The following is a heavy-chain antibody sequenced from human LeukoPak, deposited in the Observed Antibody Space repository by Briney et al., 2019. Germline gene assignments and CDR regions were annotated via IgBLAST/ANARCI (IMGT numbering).Heavy chain of an antibody. CDR3: AREDPYLT. J-gene: IGHJ5*02. D-gene: IGHD3-16*01. CDR2: ISYDGSNK. V-gene: IGHV3-30-3*01. Sequence: PGGSLRLSCAASGFTFSSYAMHWVRQAPGKGLEWVAVISYDGSNKYYADSVKGRFTISRDNSKNTLYLQMNGLRAEDTAVYYCAREDPYLTWGQGTLVTVSS. CDR1: GFTFSSYA.